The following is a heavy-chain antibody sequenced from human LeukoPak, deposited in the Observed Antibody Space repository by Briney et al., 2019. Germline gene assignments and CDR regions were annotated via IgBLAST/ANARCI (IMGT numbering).Heavy chain of an antibody. CDR1: CVSISSSNFY. D-gene: IGHD3-10*01. CDR2: IYYTGNT. Sequence: PSETPSLTCNVSCVSISSSNFYLGGVRPPPGKGLEGIGSIYYTGNTYYNASLKSRVTISIDTSKNQFSLKLTSVTAADTAVYYCAKQTGSGLFTLPGGQGTLVTVSS. V-gene: IGHV4-39*01. CDR3: AKQTGSGLFTLP. J-gene: IGHJ4*02.